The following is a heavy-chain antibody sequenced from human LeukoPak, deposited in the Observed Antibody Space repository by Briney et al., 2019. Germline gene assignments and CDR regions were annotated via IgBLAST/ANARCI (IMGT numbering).Heavy chain of an antibody. CDR3: ARVGRDGYNRPGFGDV. CDR2: ISSNGGST. CDR1: GFTFSSYA. Sequence: GRSLRLSCAASGFTFSSYAMHWVRQAPGKGLEYVSAISSNGGSTYYANSVKGRFTISRDNSKNTLYLQMGSLRAEDMAVYYCARVGRDGYNRPGFGDVWGQGTTVTVS. D-gene: IGHD5-24*01. J-gene: IGHJ6*02. V-gene: IGHV3-64*01.